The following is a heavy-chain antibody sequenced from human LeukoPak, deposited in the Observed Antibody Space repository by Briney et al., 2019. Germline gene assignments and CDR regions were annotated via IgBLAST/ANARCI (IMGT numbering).Heavy chain of an antibody. Sequence: KPSETLSLTCTVSGGSISSYYWSWIRQPPGKGLEWIGYIYYSGSTNYNPSLKSRVTISVDTSKNQFSLKLSSVTAADTAVYYCARQTVSSSNPFDYWGQGTLVTVSS. CDR1: GGSISSYY. V-gene: IGHV4-59*08. CDR2: IYYSGST. J-gene: IGHJ4*02. CDR3: ARQTVSSSNPFDY. D-gene: IGHD6-13*01.